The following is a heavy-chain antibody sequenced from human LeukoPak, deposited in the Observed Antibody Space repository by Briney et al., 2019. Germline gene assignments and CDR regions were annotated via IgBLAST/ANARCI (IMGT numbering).Heavy chain of an antibody. D-gene: IGHD1-26*01. CDR1: GFTFSSYS. CDR2: INWNGGST. J-gene: IGHJ3*02. Sequence: RAGGSLRLSCAASGFTFSSYSMNWVRQAPGKGLEWVSGINWNGGSTGYADSVKGRFTISRDNAKNSLYLQMNSLRAEDTALYYCARDYSDAFDIWGQGTMVTVSS. V-gene: IGHV3-20*04. CDR3: ARDYSDAFDI.